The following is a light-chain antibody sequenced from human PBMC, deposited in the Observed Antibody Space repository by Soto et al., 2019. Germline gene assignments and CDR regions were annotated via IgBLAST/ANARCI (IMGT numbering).Light chain of an antibody. CDR2: NDN. J-gene: IGLJ2*01. CDR1: SSNIGSNT. V-gene: IGLV1-44*01. Sequence: QSVLTQPPSASGTPGQRVTISCSGSSSNIGSNTVNWYQQLPGTAPKLLIYNDNQRPSGVPDRFSGSKSGTSASLAISGLQSEDEADYYCAAWDASLNGRVVFGGGTQLTV. CDR3: AAWDASLNGRVV.